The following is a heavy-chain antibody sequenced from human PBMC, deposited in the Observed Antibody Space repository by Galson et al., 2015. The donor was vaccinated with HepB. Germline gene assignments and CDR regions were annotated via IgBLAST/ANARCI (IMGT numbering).Heavy chain of an antibody. V-gene: IGHV4-59*08. CDR1: GGSISSYF. J-gene: IGHJ4*02. Sequence: ETLSLTCSVSGGSISSYFWTWIRQPPGKGLEWIGHIAYTGNTIYNPSLQSRVTISVDTSKSQFSLKLSSLSAADTAVYYCAGGGRFTTFGVATTYDYWGQGTLVIVSS. CDR3: AGGGRFTTFGVATTYDY. CDR2: IAYTGNT. D-gene: IGHD3-3*01.